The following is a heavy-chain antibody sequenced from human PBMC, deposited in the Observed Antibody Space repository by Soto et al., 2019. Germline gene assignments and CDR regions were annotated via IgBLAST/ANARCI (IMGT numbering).Heavy chain of an antibody. V-gene: IGHV5-10-1*01. J-gene: IGHJ6*02. CDR1: GYSFTSYW. Sequence: GESLKISCKGSGYSFTSYWISWVRQMPGKGLEWMGRIDPSDSYTNYSPSFQGHVTISADKSISTAYLQWSSLKASDTAMYYCARQPALGNHYYYGMDVWGQGTTVTVSS. D-gene: IGHD7-27*01. CDR3: ARQPALGNHYYYGMDV. CDR2: IDPSDSYT.